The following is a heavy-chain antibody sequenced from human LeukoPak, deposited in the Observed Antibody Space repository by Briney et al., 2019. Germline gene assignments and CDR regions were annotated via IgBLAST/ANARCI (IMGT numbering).Heavy chain of an antibody. CDR1: GFTFSEYY. CDR2: ISSSGSTT. Sequence: GGSLRLSCAASGFTFSEYYMSWIRQAPGKGLEWVSYISSSGSTTYYADSVKGRFTISRDNAKNSLYLQMNSLRAEDTAVYYCAREMDAPYGSGSPLDYWGQGTLVTVSS. J-gene: IGHJ4*02. D-gene: IGHD3-10*01. CDR3: AREMDAPYGSGSPLDY. V-gene: IGHV3-11*01.